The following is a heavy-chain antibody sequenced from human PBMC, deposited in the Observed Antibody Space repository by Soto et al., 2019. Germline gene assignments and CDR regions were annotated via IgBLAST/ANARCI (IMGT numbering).Heavy chain of an antibody. J-gene: IGHJ6*03. V-gene: IGHV3-11*01. Sequence: PGGSLILSCAASRFTFSDYYMSWIRQAPGKGLEWVSYISSSGSTIYYADTVKGRFTISRDNAKNSLYLQMNSLRAEDTAVYYCASPGKLSSIFGVVKGNYYYMDVWGKGTTVTVSS. D-gene: IGHD3-3*01. CDR3: ASPGKLSSIFGVVKGNYYYMDV. CDR1: RFTFSDYY. CDR2: ISSSGSTI.